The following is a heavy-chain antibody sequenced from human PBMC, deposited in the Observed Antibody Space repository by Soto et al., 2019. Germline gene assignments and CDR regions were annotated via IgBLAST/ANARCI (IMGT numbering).Heavy chain of an antibody. Sequence: GGSLRLSCAASGFTFSSYGMHWVRQAPGKGLEWVAVIYSGGSTYYGDSVKDRFTISRDNSKNTLYLQMNSLRAEDTAVYYCARLTTVTYWYFDLWGRGTLVTVSS. CDR2: IYSGGST. V-gene: IGHV3-NL1*01. D-gene: IGHD4-17*01. CDR3: ARLTTVTYWYFDL. J-gene: IGHJ2*01. CDR1: GFTFSSYG.